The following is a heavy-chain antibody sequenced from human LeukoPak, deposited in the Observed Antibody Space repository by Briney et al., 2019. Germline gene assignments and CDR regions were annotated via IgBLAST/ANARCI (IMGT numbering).Heavy chain of an antibody. CDR1: GGTFSNYA. CDR3: AGDSGSYYADVDY. D-gene: IGHD1-26*01. V-gene: IGHV1-69*01. Sequence: SVKVSCKASGGTFSNYAISWVRQAPGQGLEWMGGIIPIFGRASYAQKFQGRVTITADESTTTAYMELSSLRSEDTAVYYCAGDSGSYYADVDYWGRGTLVTVSS. J-gene: IGHJ4*02. CDR2: IIPIFGRA.